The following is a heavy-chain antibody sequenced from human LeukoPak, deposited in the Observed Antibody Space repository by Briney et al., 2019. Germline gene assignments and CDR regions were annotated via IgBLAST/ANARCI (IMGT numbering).Heavy chain of an antibody. J-gene: IGHJ5*02. CDR3: ARTYMTSARFDP. CDR1: GGSISSGGYY. V-gene: IGHV4-31*03. Sequence: SQTLSLTCTVSGGSISSGGYYWSWIRQHPGKGLEWIGYIHYSGSTYYNPSLKSRITKSVDTSRNRFSLELSSVTAADTAVYYCARTYMTSARFDPWGQGTLVTVSS. D-gene: IGHD2-21*02. CDR2: IHYSGST.